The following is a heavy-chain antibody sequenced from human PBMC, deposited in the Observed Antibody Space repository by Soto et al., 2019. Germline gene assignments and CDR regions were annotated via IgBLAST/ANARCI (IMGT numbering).Heavy chain of an antibody. V-gene: IGHV5-51*01. CDR1: GNNFNTFG. CDR3: ARQGSLLGEHHAPLDP. D-gene: IGHD1-26*01. Sequence: PVESLTICCRDSGNNFNTFGISWVLQTPGKGLEWIGIIYPGDSDTRYNPSFQGQVTLSVDKSISTAFLQWSGLKASDTAIYYCARQGSLLGEHHAPLDPWGQGTLVTVSS. CDR2: IYPGDSDT. J-gene: IGHJ5*02.